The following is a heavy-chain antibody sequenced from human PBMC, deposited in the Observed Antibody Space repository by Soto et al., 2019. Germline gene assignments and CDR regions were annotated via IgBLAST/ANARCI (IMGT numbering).Heavy chain of an antibody. CDR3: ARDLLYFGEFAFDI. CDR1: GFNVSSNY. J-gene: IGHJ3*02. D-gene: IGHD3-3*01. V-gene: IGHV3-66*01. Sequence: EVQLVESGGGLVQPGESLRLSCAASGFNVSSNYMNWVRQAPGKGLEWVSVIYSGGSRFYADSVKGRFTISRDKSKNTLYLQMNSLRAEDTAVYYCARDLLYFGEFAFDIWGQGTMVTVSS. CDR2: IYSGGSR.